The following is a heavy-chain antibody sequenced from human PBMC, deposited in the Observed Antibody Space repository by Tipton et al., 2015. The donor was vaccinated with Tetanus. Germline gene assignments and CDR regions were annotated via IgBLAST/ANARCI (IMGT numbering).Heavy chain of an antibody. J-gene: IGHJ4*02. V-gene: IGHV3-33*01. Sequence: SLRLSCAASGFTFSSYGMHWVRQAPGKGLEWVAVIWYDGSNKYYADSVKGRFTISRDNSKNTLDLQMNSLKAEDTAVYYCARNTYYDGSGSLFGFVYWSQGILVTVSS. CDR2: IWYDGSNK. CDR3: ARNTYYDGSGSLFGFVY. D-gene: IGHD3-10*01. CDR1: GFTFSSYG.